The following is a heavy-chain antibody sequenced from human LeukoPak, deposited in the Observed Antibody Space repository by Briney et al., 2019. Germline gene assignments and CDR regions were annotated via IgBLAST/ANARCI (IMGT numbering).Heavy chain of an antibody. CDR1: GYTFTGNY. CDR3: ARGYNWNYLDY. D-gene: IGHD1-20*01. CDR2: INPNSGAA. V-gene: IGHV1-2*02. J-gene: IGHJ4*02. Sequence: ASVKVSCNASGYTFTGNYIHWVRQAPGQGLEWMGWINPNSGAADYAQKFRGRVTMTGDTSINTAYMDLSRLRFDDTAVYYCARGYNWNYLDYWGQGTLVTVSS.